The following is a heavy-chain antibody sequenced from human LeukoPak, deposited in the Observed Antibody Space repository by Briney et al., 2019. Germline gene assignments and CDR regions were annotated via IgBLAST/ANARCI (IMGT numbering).Heavy chain of an antibody. D-gene: IGHD3-22*01. CDR3: AREGYYDSSGYSDYYYYYYMDV. V-gene: IGHV3-48*01. J-gene: IGHJ6*03. CDR2: ISSSSSTI. Sequence: GGSLRLSCAASGFTFSSYSMNWVRQAPGKGLEWVSYISSSSSTIYYADSVKGRFTISRDNAKNSLYLQMNSLRAEDTAVYYCAREGYYDSSGYSDYYYYYYMDVWGKGTTVTISS. CDR1: GFTFSSYS.